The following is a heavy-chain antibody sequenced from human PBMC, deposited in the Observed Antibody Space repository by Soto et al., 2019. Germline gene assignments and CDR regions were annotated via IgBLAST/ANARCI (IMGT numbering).Heavy chain of an antibody. CDR1: GYTFTSYA. CDR3: ARSSGYDSIDDY. D-gene: IGHD3-22*01. CDR2: INAGNGNT. Sequence: QVQLVQSGAEEKKPGASVKVSCKASGYTFTSYAMHWVRQAPGQRLEWMGGINAGNGNTKYSQKFQGRVTITRDTSASTAYMELSSLRSEDTAVYYCARSSGYDSIDDYWGQGTLVTVSS. J-gene: IGHJ4*02. V-gene: IGHV1-3*05.